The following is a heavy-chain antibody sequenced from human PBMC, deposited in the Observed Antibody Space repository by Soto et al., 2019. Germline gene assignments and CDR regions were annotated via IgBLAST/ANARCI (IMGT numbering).Heavy chain of an antibody. CDR2: IGWNSGSI. Sequence: EVQLVESGGGLVQPGRSLRLSCAASGFTLDNYAMHWVRQAPGKGLEWVSGIGWNSGSIGYADSVKGRFTISRDNAKNSLYLQMNSLRAEDTDLYYCAKAGRMAGTGVGNVDYWGQGTLVTVSS. J-gene: IGHJ4*02. CDR3: AKAGRMAGTGVGNVDY. D-gene: IGHD6-19*01. CDR1: GFTLDNYA. V-gene: IGHV3-9*01.